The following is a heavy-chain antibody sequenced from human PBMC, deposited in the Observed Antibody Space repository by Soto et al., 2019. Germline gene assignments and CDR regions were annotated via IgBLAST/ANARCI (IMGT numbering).Heavy chain of an antibody. V-gene: IGHV3-23*01. CDR3: AKNVGGFTMIVVVTPGPN. J-gene: IGHJ4*02. D-gene: IGHD3-22*01. CDR1: GFTFSSYA. Sequence: PGGSLRLSCAASGFTFSSYAMSWVRQAPGKGLEWVSAISGSGGSTYYADSVKGRFTISRDNSKNTLYLQMNSLRAEDTAVYYCAKNVGGFTMIVVVTPGPNWGQGTLVTVSS. CDR2: ISGSGGST.